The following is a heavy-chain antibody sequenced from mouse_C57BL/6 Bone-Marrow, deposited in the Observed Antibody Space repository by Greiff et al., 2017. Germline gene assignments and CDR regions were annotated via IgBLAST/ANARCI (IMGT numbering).Heavy chain of an antibody. CDR2: INPSTGGT. J-gene: IGHJ3*01. Sequence: EVQLQQSGPELVKPGASVKISCKASGYSFTGYYMNWVKQSPEKSLEWIGEINPSTGGTTYNQKFKAKATLTVDKSSSTAYMQLKSLTSEDSAVYYCASPYGSSYGGFAYWGQGTLVTVSA. V-gene: IGHV1-42*01. CDR3: ASPYGSSYGGFAY. CDR1: GYSFTGYY. D-gene: IGHD1-1*01.